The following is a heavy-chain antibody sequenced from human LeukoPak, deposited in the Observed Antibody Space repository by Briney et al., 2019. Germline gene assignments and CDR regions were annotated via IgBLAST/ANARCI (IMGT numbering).Heavy chain of an antibody. J-gene: IGHJ5*02. Sequence: SETLSLPCAVYGGSFCGYYWLGPPHPPGQAGEGLGEINHSGSAIDKPSLKNRVTISVDTAKNHVSLKLSSVTAADTAVYYWARGGLGCSRTSRHLSNWFDPWGQGTLVNVSS. D-gene: IGHD2-2*01. CDR1: GGSFCGYY. V-gene: IGHV4-34*01. CDR2: INHSGSA. CDR3: ARGGLGCSRTSRHLSNWFDP.